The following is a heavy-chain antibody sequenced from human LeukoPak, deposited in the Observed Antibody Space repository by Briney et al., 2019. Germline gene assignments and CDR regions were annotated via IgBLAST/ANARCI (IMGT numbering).Heavy chain of an antibody. Sequence: GGSLRLSCAASGFTFDDYGMSWVRQAPGKGLEWVSGINWNGGSTGYADSVKGRFTISRDNAKNSLYLQMNSLRAEDTALYHCARLRYCSSTSCSYYFDYWGQGTLVTVSS. D-gene: IGHD2-2*01. CDR3: ARLRYCSSTSCSYYFDY. CDR1: GFTFDDYG. CDR2: INWNGGST. V-gene: IGHV3-20*01. J-gene: IGHJ4*02.